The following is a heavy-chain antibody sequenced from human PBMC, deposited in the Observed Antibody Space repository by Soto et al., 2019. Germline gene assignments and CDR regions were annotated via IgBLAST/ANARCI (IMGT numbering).Heavy chain of an antibody. CDR1: GYSISSVYY. D-gene: IGHD2-15*01. CDR3: GCLRSTEQRDMFAF. V-gene: IGHV4-38-2*01. CDR2: IYHSGST. Sequence: ASETPSITCSGSGYSISSVYYWGWIRQPPGKGLEWIGSIYHSGSTYYNPSLKSRVTISVDTSKNQFSLKLSSVTAADTAVYYFGCLRSTEQRDMFAFCGQRTRGIVSA. J-gene: IGHJ5*01.